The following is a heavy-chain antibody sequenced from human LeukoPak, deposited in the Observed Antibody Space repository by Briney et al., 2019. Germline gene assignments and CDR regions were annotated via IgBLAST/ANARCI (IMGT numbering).Heavy chain of an antibody. Sequence: GASVKVSCEASGYAFTAYNVHWVRQAPGQGLEWMGRIISNSGDANYAQKFQGGVTITRDTSINTVYMELSRLKSDDTAVYYCARGHNYGFEYWGQGTLVTVSS. J-gene: IGHJ4*02. CDR2: IISNSGDA. V-gene: IGHV1-2*06. D-gene: IGHD5-18*01. CDR1: GYAFTAYN. CDR3: ARGHNYGFEY.